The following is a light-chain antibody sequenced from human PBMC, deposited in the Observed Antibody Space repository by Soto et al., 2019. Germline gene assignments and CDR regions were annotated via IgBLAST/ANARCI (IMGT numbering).Light chain of an antibody. CDR3: QQYGSSPWT. CDR1: QSVSNSY. V-gene: IGKV3-20*01. CDR2: GAS. Sequence: EIVLTQSPGTLSLSPGERATLSCRASQSVSNSYIAWYQQKPGQAPRLLIYGASSRATRIPDRFTGSGSGTEFTLTITRLEPEDFAVYYCQQYGSSPWTFGQGTKVEIK. J-gene: IGKJ1*01.